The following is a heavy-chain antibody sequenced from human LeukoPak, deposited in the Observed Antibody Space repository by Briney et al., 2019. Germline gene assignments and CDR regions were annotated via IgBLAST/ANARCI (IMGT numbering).Heavy chain of an antibody. CDR1: GGSISSRSSYY. CDR3: ARDCAIVKYYYDSSGHDAFDI. CDR2: IYYSGST. D-gene: IGHD3-22*01. V-gene: IGHV4-39*07. Sequence: SETLSLTCNVSGGSISSRSSYYWGWIRQPPGKGLEWIGSIYYSGSTYYNPSLKSRVTISVDTSKNQFSLKLSSVTAADTAVYYCARDCAIVKYYYDSSGHDAFDIWGQGTKVTVSS. J-gene: IGHJ3*02.